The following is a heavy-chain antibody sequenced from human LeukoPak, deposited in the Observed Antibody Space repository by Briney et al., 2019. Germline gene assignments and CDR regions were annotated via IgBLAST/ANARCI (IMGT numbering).Heavy chain of an antibody. Sequence: GASVKVSCKASGYTFTSYGITWVRQAPGQGLEWMGWISGYNGDTNYAQKLQGRVTMTTDTSTSTAYMELRSLRSDDTAVYYCARDRPWKQWLAGLSRAFDYWGQGTLVTVSS. CDR3: ARDRPWKQWLAGLSRAFDY. CDR1: GYTFTSYG. CDR2: ISGYNGDT. V-gene: IGHV1-18*01. D-gene: IGHD6-19*01. J-gene: IGHJ4*02.